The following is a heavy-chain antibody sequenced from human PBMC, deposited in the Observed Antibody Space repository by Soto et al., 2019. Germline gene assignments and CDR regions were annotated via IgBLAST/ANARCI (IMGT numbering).Heavy chain of an antibody. CDR2: IIPIFGTA. D-gene: IGHD5-18*01. V-gene: IGHV1-69*06. CDR1: GGTFSSYA. CDR3: ARDLADTAMGNYYYYGMDV. Sequence: SVKVSCKASGGTFSSYAISWVRQAPGQGLEWMGGIIPIFGTANYAQKFQGRVTITADKSTSTAYMELSSLRSEDTAVYYCARDLADTAMGNYYYYGMDVWGQGTTVTVSS. J-gene: IGHJ6*02.